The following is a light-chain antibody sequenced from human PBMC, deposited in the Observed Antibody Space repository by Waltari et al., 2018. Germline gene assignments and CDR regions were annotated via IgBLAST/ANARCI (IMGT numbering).Light chain of an antibody. CDR3: QQSYSTLRT. J-gene: IGKJ5*01. CDR1: QSISSY. Sequence: DIQMTQSPSPLSASVGDRVTITCRASQSISSYLNWYQQKPGKAPKLLIYAASSLQCGVPSRFSGSGSGTDFTLTISSLQPEDFATYYCQQSYSTLRTFGQGTRLEIK. CDR2: AAS. V-gene: IGKV1-39*01.